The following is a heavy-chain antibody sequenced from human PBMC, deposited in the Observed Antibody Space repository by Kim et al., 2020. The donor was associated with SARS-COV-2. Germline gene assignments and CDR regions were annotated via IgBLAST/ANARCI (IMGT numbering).Heavy chain of an antibody. V-gene: IGHV3-53*04. CDR3: ARIECLGRGYYCMDV. Sequence: GGSLRLSCAASGFTVSSNYMSWVRQAPGKGLEWVSAIYSAGSTYYADSVKGRFTISRHNSKNTLYLQMNSLRAEDTAVSYCARIECLGRGYYCMDVCGQG. J-gene: IGHJ6*02. CDR1: GFTVSSNY. CDR2: IYSAGST. D-gene: IGHD1-26*01.